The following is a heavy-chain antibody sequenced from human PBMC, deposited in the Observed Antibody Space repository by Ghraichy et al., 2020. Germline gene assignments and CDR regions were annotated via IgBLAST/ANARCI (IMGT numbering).Heavy chain of an antibody. CDR2: ISGSGGST. CDR1: GFTFSSYA. Sequence: GGSLRLSCAASGFTFSSYAMSWVRQAPGKGLEWVSAISGSGGSTYYADSVKGRFTISRDNSKNTLYLQMNSLRAEDTAVYYCAKGPPRHYEYADYYYYYMDVWGKGTTVTVSS. J-gene: IGHJ6*03. V-gene: IGHV3-23*01. D-gene: IGHD3-16*01. CDR3: AKGPPRHYEYADYYYYYMDV.